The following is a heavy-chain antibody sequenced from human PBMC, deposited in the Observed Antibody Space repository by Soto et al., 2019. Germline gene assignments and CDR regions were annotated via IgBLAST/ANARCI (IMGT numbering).Heavy chain of an antibody. CDR1: GGSISSGGYS. V-gene: IGHV4-30-2*01. Sequence: PSETLSLTCAVSGGSISSGGYSWSWIRQPPGKGLEWIGYMYHSGSTYYNPSLKSRVTISIDRSKNQFSLKLSSVTAADTAVYYCARVPDYLGHGILFTVSS. CDR3: ARVPDY. D-gene: IGHD2-2*01. J-gene: IGHJ4*01. CDR2: MYHSGST.